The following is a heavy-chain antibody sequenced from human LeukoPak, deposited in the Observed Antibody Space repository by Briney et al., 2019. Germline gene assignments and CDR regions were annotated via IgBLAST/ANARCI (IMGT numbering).Heavy chain of an antibody. D-gene: IGHD2-21*02. V-gene: IGHV3-7*03. J-gene: IGHJ4*02. CDR2: IKQDGSEK. Sequence: PGGSLRLPCAASGFTFSSYWMSWVRQAPGKGLEWVANIKQDGSEKYYVDSVKGRFTISRDNSRNSVFLQMNSLRPEDTALYHCAKEVDCPSDCLFFHSWGQGTLVTVSS. CDR3: AKEVDCPSDCLFFHS. CDR1: GFTFSSYW.